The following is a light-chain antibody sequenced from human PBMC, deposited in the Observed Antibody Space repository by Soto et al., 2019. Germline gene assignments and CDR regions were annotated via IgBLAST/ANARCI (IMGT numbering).Light chain of an antibody. CDR3: QQYNNWPPYT. V-gene: IGKV3-15*01. CDR1: QYISSN. J-gene: IGKJ2*01. CDR2: DAS. Sequence: EIVMTQSPATLSVTPGERATLSCRSSQYISSNLAWYQQKPGQAPRRLIYDASTRATGIPARFSGSGSETEFTLTISSLQSEDFAFYYWQQYNNWPPYTFGHGTQLEIK.